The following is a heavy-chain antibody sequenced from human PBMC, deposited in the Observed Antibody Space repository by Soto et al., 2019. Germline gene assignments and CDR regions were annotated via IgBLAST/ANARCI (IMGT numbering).Heavy chain of an antibody. D-gene: IGHD3-3*02. CDR2: ISGNGDDP. CDR1: GLTFGAYA. J-gene: IGHJ2*01. CDR3: AKGGHFSHFDL. Sequence: EKQLLDSGGNLVQPGGSLRLSCVASGLTFGAYAMTWIRQAPGKGLEWVSTISGNGDDPFYADSVRGRFTISRDNSNNIHYLQMNSRRVDDTAVYYCAKGGHFSHFDLWGRGTLVTVSS. V-gene: IGHV3-23*01.